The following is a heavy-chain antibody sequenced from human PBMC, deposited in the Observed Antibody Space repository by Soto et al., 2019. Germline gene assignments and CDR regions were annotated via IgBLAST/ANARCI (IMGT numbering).Heavy chain of an antibody. CDR3: ARSVEDSSSPYYFDY. CDR2: INHSGST. D-gene: IGHD6-13*01. J-gene: IGHJ4*02. V-gene: IGHV4-34*01. CDR1: GGSFSGYY. Sequence: TSETLSLTCAVYGGSFSGYYWSWIRQPPGKGLEWIGEINHSGSTNYNPSLKSRVTISVDTSKNQFSLKLSSVTAADTAVYYCARSVEDSSSPYYFDYWGQGTLVTVSS.